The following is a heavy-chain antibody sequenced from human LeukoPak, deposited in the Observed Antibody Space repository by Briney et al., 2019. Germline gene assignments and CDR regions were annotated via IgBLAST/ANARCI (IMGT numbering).Heavy chain of an antibody. D-gene: IGHD6-13*01. J-gene: IGHJ4*02. Sequence: AGGSLRLSCAASGFTLSSYAMTWVRQAPGRGLEWVSSVDGGGGGTYYADSVKGRFTISGDNSKDTLYLQMNGLRAEDTAVYFCAKQSAGSAAWYSLHYDFWGQGTLVTVSS. V-gene: IGHV3-23*01. CDR3: AKQSAGSAAWYSLHYDF. CDR1: GFTLSSYA. CDR2: VDGGGGGT.